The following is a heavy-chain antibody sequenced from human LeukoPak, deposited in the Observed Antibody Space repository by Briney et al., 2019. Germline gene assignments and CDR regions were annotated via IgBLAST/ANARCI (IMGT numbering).Heavy chain of an antibody. Sequence: GGSLRLSCAASGFTFSSYWMHWVRQAPGKGLVWVSGISSDGTGTTYTDSVKGRFTISRDNSKNTLYLQMNSLRAEDTAVYYCAKLHNLNSDYWGQGTLVTVSS. CDR1: GFTFSSYW. CDR2: ISSDGTGT. CDR3: AKLHNLNSDY. V-gene: IGHV3-74*01. J-gene: IGHJ4*02. D-gene: IGHD1-14*01.